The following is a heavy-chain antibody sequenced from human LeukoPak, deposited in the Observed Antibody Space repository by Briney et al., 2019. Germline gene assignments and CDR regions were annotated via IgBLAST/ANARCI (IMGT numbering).Heavy chain of an antibody. V-gene: IGHV3-48*02. CDR2: ISSSSGTI. D-gene: IGHD3-22*01. J-gene: IGHJ4*02. CDR1: GFRFDSYS. Sequence: TGGPLRLSCAASGFRFDSYSMNWVRQAPGKGLEWVSYISSSSGTISYADSVKGRFTISRDNAKNSVYLQMNSLRDDDTGVYYCARDTASSGYFFGGQGTLVTVSS. CDR3: ARDTASSGYFF.